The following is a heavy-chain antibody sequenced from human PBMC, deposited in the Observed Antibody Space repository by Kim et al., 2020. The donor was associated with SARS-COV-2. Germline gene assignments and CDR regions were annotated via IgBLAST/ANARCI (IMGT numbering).Heavy chain of an antibody. J-gene: IGHJ6*02. Sequence: SGPTLVKPTQTLTLTRTFSGFSLSTSGMCVSWIRQPPGKALEWLALIDWDDDKYYSTSLKTRLTMSKDTSKNQVVLTMTNMDPVDTATYYCARITYDILTGYHYGMDVWGQGTTVTVSS. D-gene: IGHD3-9*01. CDR2: IDWDDDK. V-gene: IGHV2-70*01. CDR3: ARITYDILTGYHYGMDV. CDR1: GFSLSTSGMC.